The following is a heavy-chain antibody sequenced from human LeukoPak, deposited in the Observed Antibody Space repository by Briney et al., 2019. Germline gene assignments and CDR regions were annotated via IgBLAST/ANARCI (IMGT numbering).Heavy chain of an antibody. Sequence: PGGSLRLSCAASGFTFSSYSMNWVRQAPGKGLEWVSSISSSSSSYIYYADSVKGRFTISRDNAKNSLYLQMNSLGAEDTAVYYCARGPLRYFDWLPTGHDAFDIWGQGTMVTVSS. J-gene: IGHJ3*02. V-gene: IGHV3-21*01. CDR2: ISSSSSSYI. D-gene: IGHD3-9*01. CDR3: ARGPLRYFDWLPTGHDAFDI. CDR1: GFTFSSYS.